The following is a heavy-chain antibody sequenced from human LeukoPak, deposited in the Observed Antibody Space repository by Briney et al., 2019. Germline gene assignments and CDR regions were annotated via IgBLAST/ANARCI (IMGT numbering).Heavy chain of an antibody. CDR1: GFTFDDYA. CDR3: AKDKVAAMAETFDY. Sequence: GRSLRLSCAASGFTFDDYAMHWVRQAPGKGLEWVSGISWNSGSIGYADSVKGRITISRDNAKNSLYLQMNSLRAEDTALYYCAKDKVAAMAETFDYWGQGTLVTVSS. J-gene: IGHJ4*02. V-gene: IGHV3-9*01. CDR2: ISWNSGSI. D-gene: IGHD5-18*01.